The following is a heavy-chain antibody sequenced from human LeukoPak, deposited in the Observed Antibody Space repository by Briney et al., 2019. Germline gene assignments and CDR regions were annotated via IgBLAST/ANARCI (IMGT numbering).Heavy chain of an antibody. V-gene: IGHV3-9*01. CDR1: GFTFDDYA. CDR2: ISWNSGSI. CDR3: AIVVPAASSFDY. J-gene: IGHJ4*02. D-gene: IGHD2-2*01. Sequence: PGRSLRLSCAASGFTFDDYAMHWVRQAPGKGLEWVSGISWNSGSIGYADSVKGRFTISRDNAKNSLYLQMNSLRAEDTALYYCAIVVPAASSFDYWGQGTLVTVSS.